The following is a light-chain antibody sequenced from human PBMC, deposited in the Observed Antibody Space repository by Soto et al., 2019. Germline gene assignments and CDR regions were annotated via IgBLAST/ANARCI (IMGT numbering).Light chain of an antibody. CDR1: SGHRYYA. Sequence: PVLTQSPSGSASLGASVKLTCTLNSGHRYYAIAWHQQQPEKGPRFLMKLNSDGSHSKGDGIPDRFSGSSSGAERYLTISSIRSEDEADYYCQTWGTGIRVFGGGTQLTVL. V-gene: IGLV4-69*01. CDR2: LNSDGSH. J-gene: IGLJ3*02. CDR3: QTWGTGIRV.